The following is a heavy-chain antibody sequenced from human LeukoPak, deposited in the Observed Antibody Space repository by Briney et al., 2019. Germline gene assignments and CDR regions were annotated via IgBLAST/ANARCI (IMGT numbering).Heavy chain of an antibody. CDR1: GFTFSDYT. Sequence: PGGSLRLSCAASGFTFSDYTMTWVRQAPGKGLEWVANIKQEGNEKYYVDSVKGRFTISRDNSKNTLYLQMNSLRAEDTAVYYCAKDQGGMSYWGQGTLVTVSS. J-gene: IGHJ4*02. V-gene: IGHV3-7*03. CDR3: AKDQGGMSY. CDR2: IKQEGNEK. D-gene: IGHD6-13*01.